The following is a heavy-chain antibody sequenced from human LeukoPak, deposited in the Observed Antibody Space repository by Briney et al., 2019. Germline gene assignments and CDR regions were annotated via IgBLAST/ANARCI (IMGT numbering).Heavy chain of an antibody. D-gene: IGHD1-26*01. Sequence: GVSLRLSCAASGLTFSNAWMSWVRHAPGKGREWVGRIKSRTDGETTDYAAPVKGRFTISRDDSKNTLYLQMTRLKTEDTAVYYCITDPGEWEPIWGQGTMVTVSS. V-gene: IGHV3-15*01. J-gene: IGHJ3*02. CDR2: IKSRTDGETT. CDR1: GLTFSNAW. CDR3: ITDPGEWEPI.